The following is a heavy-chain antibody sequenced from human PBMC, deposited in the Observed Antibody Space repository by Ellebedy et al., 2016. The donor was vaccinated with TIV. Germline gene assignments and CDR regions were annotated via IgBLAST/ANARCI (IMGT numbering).Heavy chain of an antibody. V-gene: IGHV3-11*01. J-gene: IGHJ5*02. Sequence: GESLKIPCAASGFTFSDYYMSWIRQAPGKGLEWVSYISSSGSTIYYADSVKGRFTISRDNAKNSLYLQMNSLRAEDTAVYYCARDTRFIDQQHNWFDPWGQGTLVTVSP. CDR3: ARDTRFIDQQHNWFDP. CDR2: ISSSGSTI. D-gene: IGHD2-2*01. CDR1: GFTFSDYY.